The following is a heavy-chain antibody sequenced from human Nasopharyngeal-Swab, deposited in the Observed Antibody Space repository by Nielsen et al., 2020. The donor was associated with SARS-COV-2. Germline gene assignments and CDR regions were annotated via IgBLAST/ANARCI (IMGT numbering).Heavy chain of an antibody. CDR3: ARVPAVAASRIDY. CDR1: GYTLSTYV. D-gene: IGHD6-19*01. Sequence: ASVKVSCKASGYTLSTYVMYWVRQAPGQRPEFMGWINAGKGNTYYSQKFQGRVRISRDTSANTVYMELSRLRSADTAVYYCARVPAVAASRIDYWGQGTLVTVSS. CDR2: INAGKGNT. V-gene: IGHV1-3*01. J-gene: IGHJ4*02.